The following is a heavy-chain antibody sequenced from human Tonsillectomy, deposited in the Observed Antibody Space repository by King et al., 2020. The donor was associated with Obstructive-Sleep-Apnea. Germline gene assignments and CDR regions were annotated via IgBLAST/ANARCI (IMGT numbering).Heavy chain of an antibody. CDR2: VRYDGSNK. J-gene: IGHJ6*02. Sequence: VQLVESGGGVVQPGRSLRLSCAASGFTFSSYGMHWVRQAPGKGLEWGAFVRYDGSNKYYADSVKGRFTISRDNSNNTLYLQMNSLRAEDTAVYYCAKNEPYSSRWYSSLNYYYYGMDVWGQGTTVTVSS. CDR3: AKNEPYSSRWYSSLNYYYYGMDV. D-gene: IGHD6-13*01. V-gene: IGHV3-30*02. CDR1: GFTFSSYG.